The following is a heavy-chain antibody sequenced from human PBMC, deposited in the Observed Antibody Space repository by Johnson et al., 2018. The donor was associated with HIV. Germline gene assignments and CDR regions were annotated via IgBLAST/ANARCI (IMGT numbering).Heavy chain of an antibody. CDR2: ISSSGSTI. CDR3: VRKGDAFDI. Sequence: QVQLVESGGGVVQPGRSLRLSCAASEFSFSDYYMSWIRQAPGKGLEWVSYISSSGSTIYYADSVKGRFTISRDNAKNSLYLQMTSLRAEDTNIYYCVRKGDAFDIWGQGTMATVSS. J-gene: IGHJ3*02. CDR1: EFSFSDYY. V-gene: IGHV3-11*01.